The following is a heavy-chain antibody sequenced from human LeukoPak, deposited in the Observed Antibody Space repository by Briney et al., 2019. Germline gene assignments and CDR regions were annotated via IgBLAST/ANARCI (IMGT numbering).Heavy chain of an antibody. CDR1: GYTFTSYV. CDR3: ARVKEGYSSGWGPGGDAFDI. V-gene: IGHV1-3*01. CDR2: INAGNGNT. J-gene: IGHJ3*02. Sequence: ASVKVSCKASGYTFTSYVMHWVRQAPGQRLEWMGWINAGNGNTKYSQKFQGRVTITRDTSASTAYMELSSLRSEDTAVYYCARVKEGYSSGWGPGGDAFDIWGQGTMVTVSS. D-gene: IGHD6-19*01.